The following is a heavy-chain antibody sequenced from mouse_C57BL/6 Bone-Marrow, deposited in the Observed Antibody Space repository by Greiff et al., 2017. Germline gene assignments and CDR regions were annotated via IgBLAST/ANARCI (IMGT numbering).Heavy chain of an antibody. CDR2: IHPRSGNT. D-gene: IGHD2-5*01. V-gene: IGHV1-81*01. CDR1: GYTFTSYG. J-gene: IGHJ3*01. CDR3: AREGAYYSNYDFAY. Sequence: VKLQESGAELARPGASVKLSCKASGYTFTSYGISWVKQRTGQGLEWIGEIHPRSGNTYYNEKFKGKATLTADKYSSTAYMELRSLTSEDSAVYFCAREGAYYSNYDFAYWGQGTLVTVSA.